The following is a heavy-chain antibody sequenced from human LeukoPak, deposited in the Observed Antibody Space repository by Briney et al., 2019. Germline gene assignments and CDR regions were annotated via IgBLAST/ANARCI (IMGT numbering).Heavy chain of an antibody. V-gene: IGHV1-69*06. CDR2: IIPIFGTA. D-gene: IGHD3-3*01. CDR3: ARGRPTYCDFWSGPPGDSAFDI. Sequence: SVKVSCKAYGYTFTSYAISWVRQAPGQGLEWMGGIIPIFGTANYAQKFQGRVTITADKSTSTAYMELSSLRSEDTAVYYCARGRPTYCDFWSGPPGDSAFDIWGQGTMVTVSS. CDR1: GYTFTSYA. J-gene: IGHJ3*02.